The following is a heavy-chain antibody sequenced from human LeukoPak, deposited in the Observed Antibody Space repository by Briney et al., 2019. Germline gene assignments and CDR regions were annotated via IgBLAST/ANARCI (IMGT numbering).Heavy chain of an antibody. CDR3: ARDQGLWVGFWSGYYDL. CDR2: INSDGSST. D-gene: IGHD3-3*01. Sequence: GGSLRLSCAASGFTFSSYWMHWVRQAPGKGLVWVSRINSDGSSTSYADSVKGRFTISRDNAKNTLYVQMKSLTAEDTAVYYCARDQGLWVGFWSGYYDLWGQGTLVTVSS. J-gene: IGHJ4*02. V-gene: IGHV3-74*01. CDR1: GFTFSSYW.